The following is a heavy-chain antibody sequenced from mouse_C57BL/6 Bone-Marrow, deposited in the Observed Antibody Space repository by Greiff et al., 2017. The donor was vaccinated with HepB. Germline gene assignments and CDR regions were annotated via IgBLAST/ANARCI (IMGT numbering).Heavy chain of an antibody. D-gene: IGHD1-1*01. Sequence: VQLQQPGPELVKPGASVKIPCKASGYTFTDYNMDWVKQSHGKSLEWIGDINPNNGGTIYNQKFKGKATLTVDKSSSTAYMELRSLTSEDTAVYYCARTVVAPYYFDYWGQGTTLTVSS. J-gene: IGHJ2*01. CDR1: GYTFTDYN. V-gene: IGHV1-18*01. CDR2: INPNNGGT. CDR3: ARTVVAPYYFDY.